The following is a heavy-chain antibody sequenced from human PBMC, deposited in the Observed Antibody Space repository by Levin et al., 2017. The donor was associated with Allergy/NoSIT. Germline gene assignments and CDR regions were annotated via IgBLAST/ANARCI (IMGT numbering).Heavy chain of an antibody. CDR2: IYWDDNK. J-gene: IGHJ3*02. V-gene: IGHV2-5*02. D-gene: IGHD2-2*01. Sequence: SGPTLVKPTQTLTLTCTFSGFSFSTTGVGVGWIRQPPGKAPEWLALIYWDDNKRYRPSLRSRLTITKDTSENQVVLKMTNMDPVDTATYYCAHSPFSSSWNVDAGDAFDIWGQGTMVTVSS. CDR1: GFSFSTTGVG. CDR3: AHSPFSSSWNVDAGDAFDI.